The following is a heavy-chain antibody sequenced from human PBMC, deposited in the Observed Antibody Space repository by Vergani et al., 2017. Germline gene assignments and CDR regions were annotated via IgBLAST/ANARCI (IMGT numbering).Heavy chain of an antibody. CDR1: GGPISSGDYY. J-gene: IGHJ6*02. CDR3: ARAPYPKGYGMDV. V-gene: IGHV4-30-4*08. CDR2: IYYSGST. Sequence: QVQLQESGPGLVKPSQTLSLTCTVPGGPISSGDYYWSWIRQPPGKGLEWIGYIYYSGSTYYNPSLKSQVTISVDTSKNQFSLKLSPVTAADAAVYYCARAPYPKGYGMDVWGQGTTVTVSS.